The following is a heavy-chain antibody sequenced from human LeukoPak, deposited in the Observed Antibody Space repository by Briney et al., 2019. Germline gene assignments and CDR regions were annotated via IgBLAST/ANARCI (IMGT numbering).Heavy chain of an antibody. CDR2: INHSGST. D-gene: IGHD3-10*01. Sequence: PSQTLSLTCTVSGGSISSGGYYWSWIRQHPGKGLEWIGEINHSGSTNYNPSLKSRVTISVDTSKNQFSLKLSSVTAADTAVYYCARARLRGSLFDYWGQGTLVTVSS. CDR1: GGSISSGGYY. J-gene: IGHJ4*02. V-gene: IGHV4-31*03. CDR3: ARARLRGSLFDY.